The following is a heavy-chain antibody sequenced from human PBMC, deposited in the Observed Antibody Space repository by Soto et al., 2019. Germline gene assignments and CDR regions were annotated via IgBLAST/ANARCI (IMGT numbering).Heavy chain of an antibody. CDR3: ARTNELSTAAAGLTPTLFDP. Sequence: PTETLTLTCTVSGFSLSNARMGVSWIRQPPGKALEWLAHIFSNDEKSYGTSLKSRLTISKDTSKSQVVLTMTNMDTVDTGTYYCARTNELSTAAAGLTPTLFDPLGQGTLV. V-gene: IGHV2-26*01. CDR1: GFSLSNARMG. D-gene: IGHD6-13*01. CDR2: IFSNDEK. J-gene: IGHJ5*02.